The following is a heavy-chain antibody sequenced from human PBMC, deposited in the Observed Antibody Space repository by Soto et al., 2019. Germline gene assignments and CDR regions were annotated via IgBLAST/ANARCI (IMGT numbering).Heavy chain of an antibody. V-gene: IGHV3-66*01. J-gene: IGHJ4*02. CDR1: GFTVSSNY. CDR2: IYSAGNT. CDR3: ASTVVTGY. D-gene: IGHD2-15*01. Sequence: GGSLRLSCAASGFTVSSNYMSWVRQAPGKGLEWISIIYSAGNTYYADSVKGRFTISRDNSKNTLYLQMNSLGAEDTAVYYCASTVVTGYWGQGTLVTSPQ.